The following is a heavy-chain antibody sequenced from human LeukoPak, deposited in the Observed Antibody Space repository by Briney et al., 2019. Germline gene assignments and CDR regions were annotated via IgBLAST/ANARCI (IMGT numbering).Heavy chain of an antibody. Sequence: GGSLRLSCAASGFTFSNYAMHWVRQAPGKGLEWVSLISSGGTYEYYADSVEGRFTISRDNSKNTLYLQLNSLRAEDTAVYYCARDSTYYYDSGSSGPHYFDNWGQGTLVTVSS. CDR2: ISSGGTYE. V-gene: IGHV3-30*01. D-gene: IGHD3-10*01. CDR3: ARDSTYYYDSGSSGPHYFDN. J-gene: IGHJ4*02. CDR1: GFTFSNYA.